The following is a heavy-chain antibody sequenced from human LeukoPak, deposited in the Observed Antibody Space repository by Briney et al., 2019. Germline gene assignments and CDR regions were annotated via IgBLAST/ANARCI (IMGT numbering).Heavy chain of an antibody. D-gene: IGHD6-13*01. CDR1: GYTFTSYA. CDR3: ARGPHPWGAAAGRPFDY. V-gene: IGHV7-4-1*02. CDR2: INTNTGNP. J-gene: IGHJ4*02. Sequence: ASVKVSCKASGYTFTSYAMNWARQAPGQGLEWMGWINTNTGNPTYAQGFTGRFVFSLDTSVSTAYLQISSLKAEDTAVYYCARGPHPWGAAAGRPFDYWGQGTLVTVSS.